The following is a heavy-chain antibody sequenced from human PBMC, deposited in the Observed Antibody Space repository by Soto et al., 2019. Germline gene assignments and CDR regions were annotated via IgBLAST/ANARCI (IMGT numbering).Heavy chain of an antibody. D-gene: IGHD6-19*01. CDR1: GGSISSSNW. J-gene: IGHJ6*02. CDR2: IYHSGST. V-gene: IGHV4-4*02. CDR3: ARAPWTCIAVAGTCYYYGMDV. Sequence: QVQLQESGPGLVKPSGTLSLTCAVSGGSISSSNWWSWVRQPPGKGLEWIGEIYHSGSTNYNPSLKSRVTISVDKSKNQFSLKLSSVTAADTAVYYCARAPWTCIAVAGTCYYYGMDVWGQGTTVTVSS.